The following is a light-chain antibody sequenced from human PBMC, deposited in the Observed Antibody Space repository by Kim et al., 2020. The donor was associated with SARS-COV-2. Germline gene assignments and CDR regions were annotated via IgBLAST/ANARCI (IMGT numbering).Light chain of an antibody. V-gene: IGLV4-69*01. CDR1: SGHSRYA. CDR2: LNSDGSH. Sequence: ASVKLTCPRSSGHSRYAIAWHQQQPEKGPRYLMKLNSDGSHSKGDGIPDRFSGSSSGAERYLTISSLQSEDEADYYCQTWGTGIVVFGGGTQLTVL. CDR3: QTWGTGIVV. J-gene: IGLJ2*01.